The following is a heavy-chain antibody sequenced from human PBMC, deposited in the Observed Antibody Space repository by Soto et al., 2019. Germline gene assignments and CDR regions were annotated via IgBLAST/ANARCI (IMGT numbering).Heavy chain of an antibody. CDR1: GGSITDNY. CDR2: IFYSGPT. Sequence: PSETLSLTCTVSGGSITDNYWNWIRQPPGKGLEWIGYIFYSGPTTYNPSLKGRVTISIDASKNQFSLNLRSVTAADTATYYCASSTASADLDYWGQGTLVTVPS. V-gene: IGHV4-59*08. CDR3: ASSTASADLDY. J-gene: IGHJ4*02. D-gene: IGHD2-8*02.